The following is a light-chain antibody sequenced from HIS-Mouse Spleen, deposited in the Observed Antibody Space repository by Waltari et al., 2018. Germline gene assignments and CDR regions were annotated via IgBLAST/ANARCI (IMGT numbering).Light chain of an antibody. J-gene: IGLJ3*02. CDR1: SRAVGSYNL. V-gene: IGLV2-23*01. Sequence: QSALTQPASVSGSPGQSITIPCTGTSRAVGSYNLVSWYQQHPGKAPKLMIYEGSKRPSGVSNRFSGSKSGNTASLTISGLQAEDEADYYCCSYAGSSTWVFGGGTKLTVL. CDR3: CSYAGSSTWV. CDR2: EGS.